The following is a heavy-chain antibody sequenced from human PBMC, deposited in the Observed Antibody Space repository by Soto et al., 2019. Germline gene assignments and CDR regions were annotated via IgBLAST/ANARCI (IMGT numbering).Heavy chain of an antibody. J-gene: IGHJ4*02. Sequence: SETLSLTCTVSGVSISNSSYYWGWIRRPPGKGLEWIGTIYYSGITYYNPSLKSRVTISVDTSKNQFSLKLTSVTAADTAVYYCARHGSNWGQGTLVTAPQ. CDR1: GVSISNSSYY. CDR3: ARHGSN. CDR2: IYYSGIT. V-gene: IGHV4-39*01.